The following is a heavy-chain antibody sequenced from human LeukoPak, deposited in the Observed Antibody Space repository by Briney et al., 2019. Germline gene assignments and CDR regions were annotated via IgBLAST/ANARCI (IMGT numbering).Heavy chain of an antibody. CDR2: ISIGGNT. CDR3: ARDRGYCSGGSCRSSGGMDV. V-gene: IGHV3-23*01. J-gene: IGHJ6*02. D-gene: IGHD2-15*01. CDR1: GFTFSTYA. Sequence: GGSLRLSCAASGFTFSTYAMTWVRQAPGKGLEYVSAISIGGNTFYADSVKGRFTISRGNSKNTLYLQMNSLRAEDTAVYYCARDRGYCSGGSCRSSGGMDVWGQGTTVTVSS.